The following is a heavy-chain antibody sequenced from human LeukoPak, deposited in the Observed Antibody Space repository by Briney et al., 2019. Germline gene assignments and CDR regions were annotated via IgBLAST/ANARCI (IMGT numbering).Heavy chain of an antibody. CDR1: GFTFSSYE. CDR3: AKATGYLL. J-gene: IGHJ4*02. Sequence: GGSLRPSCAASGFTFSSYEMNWVRQAPGKGLEWVSYISSSGSTIYYADSVKGRFTISRANSENTLYLQMNNLRAEDTAVYYCAKATGYLLWDQGTLVTVSS. D-gene: IGHD1-14*01. CDR2: ISSSGSTI. V-gene: IGHV3-48*03.